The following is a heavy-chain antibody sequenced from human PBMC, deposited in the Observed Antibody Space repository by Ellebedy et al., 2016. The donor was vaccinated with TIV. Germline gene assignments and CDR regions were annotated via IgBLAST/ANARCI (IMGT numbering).Heavy chain of an antibody. CDR2: IYHSGST. CDR3: ARVVVVPAAPYYYYYYYMDV. Sequence: SETLSLTXAVSGGSISSSNWWSWVRQPPGKGLEWIGEIYHSGSTNYNPSLKSRVTISVDKSKNQFSLKLSSVTAADTAVYYCARVVVVPAAPYYYYYYYMDVWGKGTTVTVSS. V-gene: IGHV4-4*02. J-gene: IGHJ6*03. D-gene: IGHD2-2*01. CDR1: GGSISSSNW.